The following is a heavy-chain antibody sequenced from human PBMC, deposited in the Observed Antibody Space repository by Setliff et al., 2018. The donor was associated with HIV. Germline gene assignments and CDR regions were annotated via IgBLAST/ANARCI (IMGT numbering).Heavy chain of an antibody. CDR1: GYTFTDYF. Sequence: ASVKVSCKSSGYTFTDYFMHWVRQAPGQGLEWMGWISPDNANTRISQRFRGSVTMTRDRSINTAYMELSSLRSEDTAVYYCASKMATPFDYWGQGTLVTVSS. D-gene: IGHD5-12*01. J-gene: IGHJ4*02. CDR3: ASKMATPFDY. CDR2: ISPDNANT. V-gene: IGHV1-2*02.